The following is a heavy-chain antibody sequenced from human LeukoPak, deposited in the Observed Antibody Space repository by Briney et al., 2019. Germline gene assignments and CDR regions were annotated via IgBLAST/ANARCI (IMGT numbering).Heavy chain of an antibody. J-gene: IGHJ6*03. D-gene: IGHD3-10*01. Sequence: GGSLRLSCAASGFTFSSYGMHWVRQAPGKGLEWVAVIWYDGSNKYYADSVKGRFTISRDNSKNTLYLQMNSLRAEDTAVYYCAKDRDQWFGELSHYYYYYYMDVWGKGTTVTVSS. CDR1: GFTFSSYG. V-gene: IGHV3-33*06. CDR3: AKDRDQWFGELSHYYYYYYMDV. CDR2: IWYDGSNK.